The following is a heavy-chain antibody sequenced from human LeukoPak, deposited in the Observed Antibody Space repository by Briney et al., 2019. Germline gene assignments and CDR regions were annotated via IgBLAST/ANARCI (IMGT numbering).Heavy chain of an antibody. V-gene: IGHV3-53*01. CDR3: AKGYYDYVWGSYYFDY. CDR2: IYSGGST. J-gene: IGHJ4*02. CDR1: GFTVSSNY. D-gene: IGHD3-16*01. Sequence: PGGSLRLSCAASGFTVSSNYMSWVRQAPGKGLEWVSVIYSGGSTYYADSVKGRFTISRDNSKNTLYLQMNSLRAEDTAVYYCAKGYYDYVWGSYYFDYWGQGTPVTVSS.